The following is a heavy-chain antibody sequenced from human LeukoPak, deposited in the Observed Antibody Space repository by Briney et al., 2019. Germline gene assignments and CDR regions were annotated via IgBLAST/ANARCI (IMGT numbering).Heavy chain of an antibody. V-gene: IGHV3-30*04. CDR1: GFTFSSYA. CDR3: ARDFLERRLWGIISYYYYYMDV. CDR2: ISYDGSNK. Sequence: GGSLRLSCAASGFTFSSYAMHWVRQAPGKGLEWVAVISYDGSNKYYADSVKGRFTISRDNSKNTLYLQMNSLRAEDTAVYYCARDFLERRLWGIISYYYYYMDVWGKGTTVTVSS. D-gene: IGHD1-1*01. J-gene: IGHJ6*03.